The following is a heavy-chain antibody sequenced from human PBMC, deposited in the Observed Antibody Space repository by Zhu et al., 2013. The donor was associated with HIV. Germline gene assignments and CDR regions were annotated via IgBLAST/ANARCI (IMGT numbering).Heavy chain of an antibody. CDR1: GFTVSSNY. J-gene: IGHJ3*02. Sequence: EVQLVETGGGLIQPGGSLRLSCAASGFTVSSNYMSWVRQAPGKGLEWVSVIYSGGSTYYADSVKGRFTISRDNSKNTLYLQMNSLRAEDTAVYYCARAPAYYYDSSGLRDAFDIWGQGDNGTTVSS. CDR2: IYSGGST. V-gene: IGHV3-53*02. D-gene: IGHD3-22*01. CDR3: ARAPAYYYDSSGLRDAFDI.